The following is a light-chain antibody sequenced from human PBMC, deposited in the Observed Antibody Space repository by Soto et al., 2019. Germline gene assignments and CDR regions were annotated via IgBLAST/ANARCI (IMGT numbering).Light chain of an antibody. V-gene: IGKV3-20*01. CDR3: QKYGSSPWT. CDR1: QSVSSNY. J-gene: IGKJ1*01. CDR2: GAS. Sequence: EIVLTQSPGTLSLSPGERATLSCRASQSVSSNYLAWYQQKPGQAPRPLIYGASSRATGIPDRFSGSGAGTDFTLTISRLEPEDFVVYYCQKYGSSPWTFGQGTKVEIK.